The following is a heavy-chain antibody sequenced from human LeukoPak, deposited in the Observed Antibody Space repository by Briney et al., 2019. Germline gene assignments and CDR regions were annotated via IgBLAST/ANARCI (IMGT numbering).Heavy chain of an antibody. Sequence: PGGSLRLSCAASGFTFSSYDMHWVRQATGKGLEWVSTIGAAGDTYYADSVRGRFTISRENAKHSLYLQMNSLRGGDTAVYYCARENVLAVAANYYYGMDVWGQGTTVSVSS. V-gene: IGHV3-13*04. D-gene: IGHD6-19*01. CDR1: GFTFSSYD. J-gene: IGHJ6*02. CDR2: IGAAGDT. CDR3: ARENVLAVAANYYYGMDV.